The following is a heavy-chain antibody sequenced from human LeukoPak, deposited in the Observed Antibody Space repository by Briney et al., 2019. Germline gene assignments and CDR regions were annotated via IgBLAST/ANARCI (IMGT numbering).Heavy chain of an antibody. CDR2: LNPNSGDT. CDR3: ARGRNIEMTTMSGGSDY. V-gene: IGHV1-2*02. CDR1: GYTFTGYY. D-gene: IGHD5-24*01. J-gene: IGHJ4*02. Sequence: ASVKVSCKASGYTFTGYYMHWVRQAPGQGLEWMGWLNPNSGDTNYAQKFQGRVSMTRDTSISTAYMDLSDLRSDDTAVYYCARGRNIEMTTMSGGSDYWGQGTLVNVSS.